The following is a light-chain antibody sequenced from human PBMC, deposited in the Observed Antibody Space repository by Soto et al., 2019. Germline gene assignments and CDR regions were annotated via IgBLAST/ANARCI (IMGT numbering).Light chain of an antibody. Sequence: DIVLTQSPGPLSLSPGERATLSCRASQSVTNNYLAWYQQKPGQAPRLLIYGASSRATGIPDRFSGSGSGTDFTLTIRRLEPEDFAVYYCQQYGSSYPWTFGQGTKVDIK. J-gene: IGKJ1*01. CDR1: QSVTNNY. V-gene: IGKV3-20*01. CDR3: QQYGSSYPWT. CDR2: GAS.